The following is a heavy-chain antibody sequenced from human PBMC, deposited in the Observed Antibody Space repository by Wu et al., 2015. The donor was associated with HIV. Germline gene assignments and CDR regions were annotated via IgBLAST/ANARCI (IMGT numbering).Heavy chain of an antibody. J-gene: IGHJ4*02. V-gene: IGHV1-69*15. CDR2: FSPVFAFP. CDR3: ARGDSSGWYSFDS. D-gene: IGHD6-19*01. Sequence: QVQLVQSGAEVKEPGSSVKVSCKASGGTFVNSAFNWVRQAPGQGLEWMGRFSPVFAFPSYAQKFQGRVTITADELTRTTYVELNSLRSDDTAVYYCARGDSSGWYSFDSWGQGTLVIVSS. CDR1: GGTFVNSA.